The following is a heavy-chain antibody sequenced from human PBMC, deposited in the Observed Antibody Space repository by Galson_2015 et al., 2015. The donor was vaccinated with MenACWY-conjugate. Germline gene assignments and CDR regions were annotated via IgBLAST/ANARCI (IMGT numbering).Heavy chain of an antibody. CDR1: GFVFSNYH. J-gene: IGHJ4*02. CDR2: IGTTSSTT. V-gene: IGHV3-48*04. CDR3: ARDRGYCRGTTCYPYRFDY. D-gene: IGHD2-2*01. Sequence: SLRLSCAASGFVFSNYHLNWVRQAPGKGLEWISFIGTTSSTTYYADSVRGRFTIFRDNAKNSLYLQMNSLKAEDTAVYYCARDRGYCRGTTCYPYRFDYWGQGSLVTVSS.